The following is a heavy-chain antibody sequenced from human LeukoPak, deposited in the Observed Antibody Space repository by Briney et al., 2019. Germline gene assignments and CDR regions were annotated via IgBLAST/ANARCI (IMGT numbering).Heavy chain of an antibody. J-gene: IGHJ4*02. CDR3: ARNYYDTAGHFGY. CDR2: INPSGGAT. V-gene: IGHV1-46*01. D-gene: IGHD3-22*01. CDR1: GYTFTSYG. Sequence: ASVKVSCKASGYTFTSYGISWVRQAPGQGLEWMGLINPSGGATSFAQKFRGRVTMTRDMSTGTVFMELSSLRSDDTAVYFCARNYYDTAGHFGYWGQGTLVTVSP.